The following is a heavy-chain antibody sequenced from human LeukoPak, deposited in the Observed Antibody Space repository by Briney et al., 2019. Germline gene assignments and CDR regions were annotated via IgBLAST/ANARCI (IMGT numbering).Heavy chain of an antibody. CDR1: GYTFTSYA. CDR3: ARGVIAARRDYYYYYMDV. V-gene: IGHV7-4-1*02. Sequence: GASVKVSCTASGYTFTSYAMNWLRQAPSPGGAWVGLINTNNGNPTFAQGFTGRFVFSLGTTVSKAYLQISSLNAEDTAVYYCARGVIAARRDYYYYYMDVWGKGTTVTVSS. CDR2: INTNNGNP. J-gene: IGHJ6*03. D-gene: IGHD6-6*01.